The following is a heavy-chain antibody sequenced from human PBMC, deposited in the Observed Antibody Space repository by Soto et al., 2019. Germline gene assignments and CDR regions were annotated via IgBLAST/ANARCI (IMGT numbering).Heavy chain of an antibody. CDR3: ARSTQMKKQMVTDAFDI. CDR1: GGTFSSYA. V-gene: IGHV1-69*06. Sequence: SVKVSCKASGGTFSSYAISWVRQAPGQGLEWMGGIIPIFGTANYAQKFQGRVTITADKSTSTAYMELSSLRSEDTAVYYCARSTQMKKQMVTDAFDIWGQGTMVTVS. D-gene: IGHD6-13*01. J-gene: IGHJ3*02. CDR2: IIPIFGTA.